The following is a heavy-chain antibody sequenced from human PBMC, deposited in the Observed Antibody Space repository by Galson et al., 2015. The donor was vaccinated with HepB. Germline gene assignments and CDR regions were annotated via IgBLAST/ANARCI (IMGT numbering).Heavy chain of an antibody. Sequence: SLRLSCAASGFTFSSYAMHWVRQAPGKGLEWVAVISYDGSNKYYADSVKGRFTISRDNSKNTLYLQMNSLRAEDTAVYYCARSPAPDFWSGMDAFDIWGQGTMVTVSS. CDR3: ARSPAPDFWSGMDAFDI. V-gene: IGHV3-30-3*01. J-gene: IGHJ3*02. CDR1: GFTFSSYA. D-gene: IGHD3-3*01. CDR2: ISYDGSNK.